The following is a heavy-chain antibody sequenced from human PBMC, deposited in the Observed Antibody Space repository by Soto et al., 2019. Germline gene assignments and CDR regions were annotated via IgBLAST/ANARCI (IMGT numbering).Heavy chain of an antibody. D-gene: IGHD3-10*01. CDR3: AKDRHYPRDYFHY. CDR2: VSANGRGI. V-gene: IGHV3-23*01. Sequence: GGSLRLSCAASGFTFSSSAISWVRQAPGKGLEWVSAVSANGRGIYYADSVRGRFTISRDNSKNTVFLHMDSLSAEDTAVYYCAKDRHYPRDYFHYWGQGTLVTVSS. CDR1: GFTFSSSA. J-gene: IGHJ4*02.